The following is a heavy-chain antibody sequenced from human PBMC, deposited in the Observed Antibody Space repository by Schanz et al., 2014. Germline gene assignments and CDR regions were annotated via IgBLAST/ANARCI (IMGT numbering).Heavy chain of an antibody. CDR2: MYINSGST. D-gene: IGHD2-8*01. CDR3: ASRSVYAPT. V-gene: IGHV3-53*01. J-gene: IGHJ5*02. CDR1: GFTVNTNY. Sequence: EVQLVESGGGLIQPGGSLRLSCAVSGFTVNTNYMSWVRQAPGKGLEWISSMYINSGSTQYADSVKGRFIISRDSSKNTLFLQMNSLRAEDTAVYYCASRSVYAPTWGQGILVTVSS.